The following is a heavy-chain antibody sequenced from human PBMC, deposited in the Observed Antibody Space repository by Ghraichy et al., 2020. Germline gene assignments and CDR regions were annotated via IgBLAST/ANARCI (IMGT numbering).Heavy chain of an antibody. D-gene: IGHD6-13*01. J-gene: IGHJ4*02. CDR1: GFTVSSSY. Sequence: GGSLRLSCAASGFTVSSSYMSWVRQAPGKGLEWVSVIYSGGNTYYADSVKGRFTISRDNSKNTLYLQMNSLRAEDTAVYYCARGHRADSSSLQSWGQGTLVTVSS. V-gene: IGHV3-53*01. CDR2: IYSGGNT. CDR3: ARGHRADSSSLQS.